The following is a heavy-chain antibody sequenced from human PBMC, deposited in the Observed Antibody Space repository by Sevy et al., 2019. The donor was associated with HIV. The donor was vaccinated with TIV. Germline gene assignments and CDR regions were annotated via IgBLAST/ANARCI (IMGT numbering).Heavy chain of an antibody. Sequence: GESLKISCAASGFSFSAHSMNWVRQAPGKGLEWVSSISSSSNYIYYADSVKGRFTISRDNAKNLFYLQMNSLRAEDSAVYQCARDRGVGTSSYGMDVWGQGTTVTVSS. CDR2: ISSSSNYI. CDR3: ARDRGVGTSSYGMDV. J-gene: IGHJ6*02. V-gene: IGHV3-21*01. D-gene: IGHD1-26*01. CDR1: GFSFSAHS.